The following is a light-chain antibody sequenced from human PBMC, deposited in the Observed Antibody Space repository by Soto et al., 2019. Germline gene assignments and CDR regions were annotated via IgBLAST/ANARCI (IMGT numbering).Light chain of an antibody. CDR3: QSYDSSLSGWV. V-gene: IGLV1-40*01. CDR2: GNS. J-gene: IGLJ3*02. Sequence: QSVLTQPPSVSGAPGQRVTISCTRSSSNIGAGYDVHWYQQLPGTAPKLLMYGNSNRPSGVPDRFSGSKFGTSASLAITGLQAEDEADYYCQSYDSSLSGWVFGGGTKLTVL. CDR1: SSNIGAGYD.